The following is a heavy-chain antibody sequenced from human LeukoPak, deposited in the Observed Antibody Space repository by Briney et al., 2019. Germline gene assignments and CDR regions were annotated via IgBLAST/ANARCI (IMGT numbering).Heavy chain of an antibody. CDR2: IRYDGSNK. V-gene: IGHV3-30*02. D-gene: IGHD3-3*01. CDR1: GFTFSSDG. Sequence: GGSLRLSCAASGFTFSSDGMHWVRQAPGKGLEWVAFIRYDGSNKYYADSVKGRFTISRDNSKNTLYLQMNSLRAEDTAVYYCATEPFSRYDFWSGYSDPTIDYWGQGTLVTVSS. J-gene: IGHJ4*02. CDR3: ATEPFSRYDFWSGYSDPTIDY.